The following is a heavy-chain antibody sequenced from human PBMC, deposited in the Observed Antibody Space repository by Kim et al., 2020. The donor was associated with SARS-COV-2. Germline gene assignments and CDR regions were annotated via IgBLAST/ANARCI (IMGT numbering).Heavy chain of an antibody. J-gene: IGHJ4*02. D-gene: IGHD3-10*01. CDR3: ARGGEVRGYWPDY. V-gene: IGHV1-69*01. Sequence: YAQKFQGGVTITADESTSTAYMGLSSLRSEDTAVYYCARGGEVRGYWPDYWGQGTLVTVSS.